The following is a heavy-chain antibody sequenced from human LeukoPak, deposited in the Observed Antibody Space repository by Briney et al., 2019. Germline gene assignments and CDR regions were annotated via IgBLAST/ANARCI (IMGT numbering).Heavy chain of an antibody. D-gene: IGHD6-13*01. J-gene: IGHJ4*02. CDR2: ISSSSSTI. CDR1: GFTFNIYS. V-gene: IGHV3-48*04. CDR3: ARDRVAAGQYYFDY. Sequence: GGSLRLSCAASGFTFNIYSMNWVRQAPGKGLEWVSYISSSSSTIYYADSVKGRFTISRDNAKNSLYLQMNSLRAEDTAVYYCARDRVAAGQYYFDYWGQGTLVTVSS.